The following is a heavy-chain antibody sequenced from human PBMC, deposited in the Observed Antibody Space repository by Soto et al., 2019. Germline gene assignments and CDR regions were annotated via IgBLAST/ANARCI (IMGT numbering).Heavy chain of an antibody. Sequence: QVQLQESGPGLVKPSETLSLTCTVSGGSISSYYWSWIRQPPGKGLEWIGYIYYSGSTNYNPSLKSRVTISVDTSKNQFSLKLSSVTAADTAVYYCARVPRYFDWGYYGMDVWGQGTTVTVSS. CDR3: ARVPRYFDWGYYGMDV. CDR2: IYYSGST. J-gene: IGHJ6*02. V-gene: IGHV4-59*01. CDR1: GGSISSYY. D-gene: IGHD3-9*01.